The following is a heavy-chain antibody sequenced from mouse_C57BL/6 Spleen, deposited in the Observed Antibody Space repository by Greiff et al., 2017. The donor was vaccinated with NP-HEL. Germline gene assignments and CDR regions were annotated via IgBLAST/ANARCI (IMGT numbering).Heavy chain of an antibody. Sequence: VQLQQSGAELVRPGASVTLSCKASGYTFTDYEMHWVKQTPVHGLEWIGAIDPETGGTAYNQKFKGKAILTADKSSSTAYMELRSLTSEDSAVYYCTRKGAYYSNYEDAMDYWGQGTSVTVSS. V-gene: IGHV1-15*01. CDR2: IDPETGGT. CDR3: TRKGAYYSNYEDAMDY. CDR1: GYTFTDYE. D-gene: IGHD2-5*01. J-gene: IGHJ4*01.